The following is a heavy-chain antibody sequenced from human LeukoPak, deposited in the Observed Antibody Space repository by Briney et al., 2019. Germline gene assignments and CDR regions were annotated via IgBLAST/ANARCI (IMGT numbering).Heavy chain of an antibody. CDR1: GGSISGYY. Sequence: SETLSLTCTVSGGSISGYYGGWIRQPPGKGLEWIGYVYYSGSTNYNPSLKSRVTISVDTSKNQFSLKLSSVTAADTAVYYCARDSRYSSNWFDPWGQGTLVTVSS. J-gene: IGHJ5*02. D-gene: IGHD6-19*01. CDR2: VYYSGST. CDR3: ARDSRYSSNWFDP. V-gene: IGHV4-59*01.